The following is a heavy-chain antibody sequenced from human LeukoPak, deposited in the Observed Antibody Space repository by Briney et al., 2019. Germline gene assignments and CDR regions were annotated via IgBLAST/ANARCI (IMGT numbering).Heavy chain of an antibody. CDR1: GYTFTSYG. D-gene: IGHD6-13*01. V-gene: IGHV1-18*01. CDR3: ARDRSSSWYRGPNWFDP. CDR2: ISAYNGNT. Sequence: ASVKVSCKASGYTFTSYGISWVRQAPGQGLEWMGWISAYNGNTNYAQKLQGRVTMTTDTSTSTAYMELRSLRSDDTAVYYCARDRSSSWYRGPNWFDPWGQGTLVTVSS. J-gene: IGHJ5*02.